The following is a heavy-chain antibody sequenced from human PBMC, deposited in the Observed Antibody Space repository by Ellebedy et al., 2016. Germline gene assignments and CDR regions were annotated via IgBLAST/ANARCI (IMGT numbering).Heavy chain of an antibody. D-gene: IGHD3-3*01. Sequence: SETLSLXXTVSGGSISSYYWSWIRQPPGKGLEWIGYIYYSGSTNYNPSLKSRVTMSVDTSKNQFSLKLSSVTAADTAVYYCARDYDFWSGCFDYWGQGTLVTVSS. V-gene: IGHV4-59*12. CDR3: ARDYDFWSGCFDY. CDR1: GGSISSYY. CDR2: IYYSGST. J-gene: IGHJ4*02.